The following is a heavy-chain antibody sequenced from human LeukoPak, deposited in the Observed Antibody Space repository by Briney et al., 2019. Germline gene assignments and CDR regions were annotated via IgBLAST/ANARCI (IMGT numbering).Heavy chain of an antibody. CDR3: AKEQGQQLVLNPFDY. D-gene: IGHD6-13*01. V-gene: IGHV3-23*01. CDR1: GFTFSSYA. CDR2: ISGSGGST. J-gene: IGHJ4*02. Sequence: GSLRLPCAASGFTFSSYAMSWVRQAPGKGLEWVSAISGSGGSTYYADSVKGRFTISRDNSKNTLYLQMNSLRAEDTAVYYCAKEQGQQLVLNPFDYWGQGTLVTVSS.